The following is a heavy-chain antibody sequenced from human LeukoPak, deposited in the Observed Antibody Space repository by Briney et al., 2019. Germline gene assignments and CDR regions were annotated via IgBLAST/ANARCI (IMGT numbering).Heavy chain of an antibody. J-gene: IGHJ4*02. Sequence: GRSLRLSCAASGFTFSNYGMHWVRQAPGKGREWVAVISDDGNNKYYVDSVKGRFTISRDNSKNTLYLQMDSMRAEDTAVYYCAGGLLGCSGGSCYPTDYWGQGALVIVSS. V-gene: IGHV3-30*03. D-gene: IGHD2-15*01. CDR2: ISDDGNNK. CDR1: GFTFSNYG. CDR3: AGGLLGCSGGSCYPTDY.